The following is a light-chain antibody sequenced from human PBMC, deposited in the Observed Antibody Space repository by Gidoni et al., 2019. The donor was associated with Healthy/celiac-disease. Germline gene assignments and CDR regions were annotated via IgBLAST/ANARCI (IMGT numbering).Light chain of an antibody. CDR1: QSVSSN. V-gene: IGKV3-15*01. CDR3: PQYNNWPPWT. J-gene: IGKJ1*01. CDR2: GAS. Sequence: EIVMMQSPATLSVSPGERATLSCRASQSVSSNLAWYQQKPGQAPRHLIYGASTRATGIPARFGSSGSGTEFTLPISRLQSADFAVYYCPQYNNWPPWTFGQGTKVEIK.